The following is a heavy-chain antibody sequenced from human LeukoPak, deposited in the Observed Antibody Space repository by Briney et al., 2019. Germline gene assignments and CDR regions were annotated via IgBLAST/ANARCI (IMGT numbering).Heavy chain of an antibody. J-gene: IGHJ6*02. CDR3: VRHPHHPNIDV. V-gene: IGHV4-39*01. CDR1: GGSKSSGSYY. CDR2: IHYSGST. Sequence: SSETLSLTCTAAGGSKSSGSYYLAWFRQPPGKEMEWIWAIHYSGSTYYKPSLKSRVTISADMSTNQFYLKLSSVTAADTAVYYCVRHPHHPNIDVWGQGTTVIVSS.